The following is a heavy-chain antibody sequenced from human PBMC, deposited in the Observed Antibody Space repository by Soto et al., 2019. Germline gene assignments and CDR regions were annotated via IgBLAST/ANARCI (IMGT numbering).Heavy chain of an antibody. J-gene: IGHJ6*02. CDR2: INPNSGGT. CDR1: GYTFIGYY. CDR3: AAHMGTFGSGSLKYYYYGMDV. D-gene: IGHD3-10*01. Sequence: GASVKVSCKASGYTFIGYYMHWVRQAPGQGLEWMGWINPNSGGTNYAQKFQGWVTMTRDTSISTAYMELSRLRSDDTAVYYCAAHMGTFGSGSLKYYYYGMDVWG. V-gene: IGHV1-2*04.